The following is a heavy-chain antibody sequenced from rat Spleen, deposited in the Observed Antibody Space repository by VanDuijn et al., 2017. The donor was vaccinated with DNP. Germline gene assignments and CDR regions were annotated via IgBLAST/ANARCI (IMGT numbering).Heavy chain of an antibody. CDR3: ARQNWESDYFDY. J-gene: IGHJ2*01. Sequence: EVKLVESGGGLVQPGRSLKLSCAASGFSFSNSDMAWVRQAPTKGLEWVASISSSVGGTYYRDSVKGRFTISRDNAKSTLYLQMDSLRSEETATYYCARQNWESDYFDYWGQGVMVTVSS. V-gene: IGHV5S11*01. CDR1: GFSFSNSD. CDR2: ISSSVGGT. D-gene: IGHD5-1*01.